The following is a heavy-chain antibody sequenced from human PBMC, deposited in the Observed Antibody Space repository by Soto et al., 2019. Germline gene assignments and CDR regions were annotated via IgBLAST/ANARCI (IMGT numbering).Heavy chain of an antibody. CDR1: GGSMRNYF. Sequence: SETLSLTCTVSGGSMRNYFWTWIRQPPGKGLEWIGYIHYSGTTSFFPSYNPSLRSRVPISEDTSKNQFSLKLLSVTTADTAVYFCAAGEARSRNLAPYYLDFWGQGTLVTVSS. J-gene: IGHJ4*02. CDR3: AAGEARSRNLAPYYLDF. V-gene: IGHV4-59*01. D-gene: IGHD6-13*01. CDR2: IHYSGTT.